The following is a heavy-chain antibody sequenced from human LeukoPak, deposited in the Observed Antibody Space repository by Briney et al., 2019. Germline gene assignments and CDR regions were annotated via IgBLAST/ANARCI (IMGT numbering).Heavy chain of an antibody. D-gene: IGHD7-27*01. Sequence: ASVKVSWKASGGTFSSDPISWVRQAPGQGLEWMGRIIPMFGTTNYAQKFQRGVTITADDSTSTAYMELNSLTSEDTAVYYCARDTGELIYWGQGTLVTVSS. CDR2: IIPMFGTT. CDR1: GGTFSSDP. V-gene: IGHV1-69*13. J-gene: IGHJ4*02. CDR3: ARDTGELIY.